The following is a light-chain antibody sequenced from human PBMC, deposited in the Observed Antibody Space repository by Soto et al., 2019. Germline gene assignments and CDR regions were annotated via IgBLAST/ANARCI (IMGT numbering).Light chain of an antibody. V-gene: IGLV1-44*01. Sequence: QSLLTQPPSASGTPGQMVTITCSGSNSNIGRNTVNWYQQLPGTAPKLLIYRNNQRPSGVPDRFSGSKSGTSASLAISGLQSDDESDYYCASWDDGLTGYVFGTGTKVTVL. CDR2: RNN. CDR1: NSNIGRNT. CDR3: ASWDDGLTGYV. J-gene: IGLJ1*01.